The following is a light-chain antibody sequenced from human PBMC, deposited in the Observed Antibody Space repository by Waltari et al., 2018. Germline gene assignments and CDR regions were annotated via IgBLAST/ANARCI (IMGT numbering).Light chain of an antibody. CDR3: QKYGTRPAT. Sequence: DIVLTQSPASLSLSPGDRPTLSCRASQSVGRTLAWYHQRPGQAPRLLIYDASSRATGIPDRFSGSGSGTDFSLTISRLEPEDFAVYYCQKYGTRPATFGQGTKVEVK. J-gene: IGKJ1*01. V-gene: IGKV3-20*01. CDR1: QSVGRT. CDR2: DAS.